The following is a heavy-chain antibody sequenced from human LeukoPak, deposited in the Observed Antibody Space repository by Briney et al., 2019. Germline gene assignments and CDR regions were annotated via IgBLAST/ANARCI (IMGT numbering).Heavy chain of an antibody. D-gene: IGHD3-10*01. Sequence: GGSLRLSCAASGFTFSNYGMHWVRQAPGRGLEWVTIISNDGNQKNYADPVRGRFTISRDNSKNTLYLQMNSLRAEDTAVYYCAKRGPGSPQSGKYYFDYWGQGTLVTVSS. V-gene: IGHV3-30*18. CDR2: ISNDGNQK. CDR3: AKRGPGSPQSGKYYFDY. J-gene: IGHJ4*02. CDR1: GFTFSNYG.